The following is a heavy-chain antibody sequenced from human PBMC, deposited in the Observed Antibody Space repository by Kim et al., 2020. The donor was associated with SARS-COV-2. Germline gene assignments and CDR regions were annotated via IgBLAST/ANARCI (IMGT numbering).Heavy chain of an antibody. CDR2: INPISGGT. Sequence: ASVKVSCKASGYSFTGYYIHWVRQAPGQGLEWMGRINPISGGTNYAQKFQGRVTMTRDTSITTAYMELSSLRFDDTVVYYCARGGYSDTRGSNDAFDIWGQGTKVTVSS. V-gene: IGHV1-2*05. D-gene: IGHD5-18*01. CDR1: GYSFTGYY. CDR3: ARGGYSDTRGSNDAFDI. J-gene: IGHJ3*02.